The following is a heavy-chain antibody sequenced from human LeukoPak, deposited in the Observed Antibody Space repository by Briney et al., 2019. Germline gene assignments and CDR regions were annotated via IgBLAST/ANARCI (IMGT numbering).Heavy chain of an antibody. CDR2: IYHSGSA. CDR1: GGSISSGGYY. Sequence: KTSETLSLTCTVSGGSISSGGYYWSWIRQPPGKGLEWIGYIYHSGSAYYNPSLKSRVTISVDTSKNQFSLKLSSVTAADTAVYYCARTPGEIAAAGIDYWGQGTLVTVSS. D-gene: IGHD6-13*01. J-gene: IGHJ4*02. V-gene: IGHV4-30-2*01. CDR3: ARTPGEIAAAGIDY.